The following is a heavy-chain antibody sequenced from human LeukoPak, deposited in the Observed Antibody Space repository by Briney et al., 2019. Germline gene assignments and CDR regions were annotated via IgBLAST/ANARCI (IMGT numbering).Heavy chain of an antibody. CDR1: GFTFSIYA. Sequence: GESLRLSCAASGFTFSIYAMSWVRQAPGKGVQWVSSITSSGDGTYYAASVKGRFTISRDNSENMLYLQMNSLRVEDTAVYFCAKDRPNYYGSNGHYYRRDGDYWGQGTLVTVSS. CDR3: AKDRPNYYGSNGHYYRRDGDY. D-gene: IGHD3-22*01. V-gene: IGHV3-23*01. J-gene: IGHJ4*02. CDR2: ITSSGDGT.